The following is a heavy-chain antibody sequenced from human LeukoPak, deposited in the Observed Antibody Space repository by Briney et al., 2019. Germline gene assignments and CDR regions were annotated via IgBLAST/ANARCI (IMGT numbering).Heavy chain of an antibody. CDR3: ARELVVAAQGALGY. CDR1: GYTFTSYD. Sequence: ASVKVSCKASGYTFTSYDINWVRQATGQELEWMGWMNPNSGNTGYAQKFQGRVTMTRDTSISTAYMELSSLRSGDTAVYYCARELVVAAQGALGYWGQGTLVTVSS. J-gene: IGHJ4*02. V-gene: IGHV1-8*01. D-gene: IGHD2-15*01. CDR2: MNPNSGNT.